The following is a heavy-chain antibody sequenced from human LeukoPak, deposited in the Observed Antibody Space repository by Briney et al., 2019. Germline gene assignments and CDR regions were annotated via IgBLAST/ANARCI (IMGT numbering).Heavy chain of an antibody. V-gene: IGHV1-69*13. Sequence: SVKVSCKASGGTFSSYAISWVRQAPGQGLEWMGRIIPIFGTANYAQKFQGRVTITADESTSTAYMELSSLRSEDTAVYYCARVKANWGYYYYMDVWGKGTTVTISS. D-gene: IGHD7-27*01. CDR2: IIPIFGTA. CDR1: GGTFSSYA. CDR3: ARVKANWGYYYYMDV. J-gene: IGHJ6*03.